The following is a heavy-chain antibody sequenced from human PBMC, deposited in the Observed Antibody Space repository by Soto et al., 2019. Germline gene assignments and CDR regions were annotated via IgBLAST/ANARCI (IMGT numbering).Heavy chain of an antibody. CDR1: GFTFSSYG. D-gene: IGHD6-6*01. Sequence: GGSLRLSCAASGFTFSSYGMHWVRQAPGKGLEWVAVIWYDGSNKYYADSVKGRFTISRDNSKNTLYLQMNSLRAEDTAVYYCASESALVARKTEDYWGQGTLVTVSS. V-gene: IGHV3-33*01. CDR2: IWYDGSNK. J-gene: IGHJ4*02. CDR3: ASESALVARKTEDY.